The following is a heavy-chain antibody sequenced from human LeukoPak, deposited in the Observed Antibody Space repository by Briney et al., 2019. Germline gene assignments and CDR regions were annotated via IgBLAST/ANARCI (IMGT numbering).Heavy chain of an antibody. J-gene: IGHJ4*02. Sequence: GESLQISCQGSGYSFTSYWIGWVRQMPGKGLEWMGIIYPGDSDTRYSPSFQGQVTISADKSISTAYLQWSSLKASDTAKYYCARVLRDYYDSSGYYSPFDYWGRGTLVTVSS. V-gene: IGHV5-51*01. CDR3: ARVLRDYYDSSGYYSPFDY. D-gene: IGHD3-22*01. CDR2: IYPGDSDT. CDR1: GYSFTSYW.